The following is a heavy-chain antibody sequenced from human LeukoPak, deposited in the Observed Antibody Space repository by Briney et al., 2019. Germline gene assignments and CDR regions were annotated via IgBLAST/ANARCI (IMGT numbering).Heavy chain of an antibody. CDR2: INPNSGGT. V-gene: IGHV1-2*02. J-gene: IGHJ4*02. CDR1: GYTFTGYF. D-gene: IGHD2-2*01. Sequence: ASVKASCKASGYTFTGYFMHWVRQAPGQGLEWLGWINPNSGGTNYAQKFQGRVTMTRDTSISTAYMELSRLRSDDTAVYYCASSIVYCSSTSCYFNWGQGTLVTVSS. CDR3: ASSIVYCSSTSCYFN.